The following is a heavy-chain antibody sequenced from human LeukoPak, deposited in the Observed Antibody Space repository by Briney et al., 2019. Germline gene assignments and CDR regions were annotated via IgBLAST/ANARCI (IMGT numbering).Heavy chain of an antibody. CDR1: GFTFSSYS. Sequence: GGSLRLSCAASGFTFSSYSMNWVRQAPGKGLEWVSSISSSSSYIYYADSVKGRFTISRDNSKNTLYLQMNGLRAEDTAVYYCAKVRPIAVAGRHYYFDCWGQGTLVTVSS. CDR3: AKVRPIAVAGRHYYFDC. J-gene: IGHJ4*02. V-gene: IGHV3-21*01. CDR2: ISSSSSYI. D-gene: IGHD6-19*01.